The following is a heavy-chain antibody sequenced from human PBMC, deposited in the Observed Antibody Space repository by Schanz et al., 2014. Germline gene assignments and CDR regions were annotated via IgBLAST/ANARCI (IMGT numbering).Heavy chain of an antibody. CDR2: IYIGGNT. CDR1: GFTFSSYG. CDR3: ARGGPAYYFDD. J-gene: IGHJ4*02. Sequence: QVQLVESGGGVVQPGRSLRLSCAASGFTFSSYGMHWVRQAPGKGLEWVSFIYIGGNTYYADSVKGRFTISRDNSKNTVYIQMNSLRAEDTAVYYCARGGPAYYFDDWGQGTLVNVSS. V-gene: IGHV3-NL1*01.